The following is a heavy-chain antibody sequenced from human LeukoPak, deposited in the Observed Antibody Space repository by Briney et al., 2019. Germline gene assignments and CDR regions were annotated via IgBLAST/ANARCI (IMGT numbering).Heavy chain of an antibody. CDR1: GFTFSSYA. V-gene: IGHV3-23*01. CDR3: AKETSYYYDSSGYYDY. Sequence: GGSLRLSCAASGFTFSSYAMSWVRQAPGKGLEWVSAISGSGGSTYYADSVKGRFTISRDNSKNTLYLQMNSLRAEDTAVYYCAKETSYYYDSSGYYDYWGQGTLVTVSS. D-gene: IGHD3-22*01. J-gene: IGHJ4*02. CDR2: ISGSGGST.